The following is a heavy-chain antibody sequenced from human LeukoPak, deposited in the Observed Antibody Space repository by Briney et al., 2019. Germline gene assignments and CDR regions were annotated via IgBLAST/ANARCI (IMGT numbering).Heavy chain of an antibody. V-gene: IGHV4-39*07. D-gene: IGHD6-19*01. Sequence: IPSQTLSLTCTVSGGSISSSSYYWGWIRQPPGKGLEWIGSIYYSGSTYYNPSLKSRVTISVDTSKNQFSLKLSSVTAADTAVYYCARGDREWLAPPGYFDLWGRGTLVTVSS. CDR3: ARGDREWLAPPGYFDL. CDR2: IYYSGST. J-gene: IGHJ2*01. CDR1: GGSISSSSYY.